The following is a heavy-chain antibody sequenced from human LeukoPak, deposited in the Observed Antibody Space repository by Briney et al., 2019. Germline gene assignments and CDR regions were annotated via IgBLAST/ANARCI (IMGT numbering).Heavy chain of an antibody. Sequence: SETLSLTCTVSGGSISSYYWSWIRQPAGKGLEWIGRIYTSGSTNYNPSLKSRVTMSVDTSKNQFPLKLSSVTAADTAVYYCATEQWLGNYFDYWGQGTLVTVSS. V-gene: IGHV4-4*07. D-gene: IGHD6-19*01. J-gene: IGHJ4*02. CDR3: ATEQWLGNYFDY. CDR2: IYTSGST. CDR1: GGSISSYY.